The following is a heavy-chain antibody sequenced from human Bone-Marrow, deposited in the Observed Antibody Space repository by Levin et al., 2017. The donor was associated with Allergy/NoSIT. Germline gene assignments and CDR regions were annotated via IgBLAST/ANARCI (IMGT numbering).Heavy chain of an antibody. V-gene: IGHV4-30-2*01. CDR3: ARVINAGYPAVNWFDP. CDR1: GGSISSGGYS. D-gene: IGHD3-9*01. J-gene: IGHJ5*02. CDR2: IYHSGKT. Sequence: SETLSLTCVVSGGSISSGGYSWSWIRQPPGKGLEWIGYIYHSGKTHYNPSLKSRVTISIDRSKNHFSLKLSSVTAADTAVYYCARVINAGYPAVNWFDPWGQGTQVTVSS.